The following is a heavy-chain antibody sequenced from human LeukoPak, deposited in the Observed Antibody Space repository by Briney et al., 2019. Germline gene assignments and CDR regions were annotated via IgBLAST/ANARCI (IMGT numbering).Heavy chain of an antibody. CDR1: GYTFTSYG. J-gene: IGHJ3*02. CDR3: ARDYRIAAAVPDAFDI. Sequence: ASVKVSCKASGYTFTSYGISWVRQAPGQGLEWMGWISAYNGNTNYAQKLQGRVTMTTDTSTSTAYMELRSLRSDDTAVYYCARDYRIAAAVPDAFDIWGQGTMVTVSS. D-gene: IGHD6-13*01. V-gene: IGHV1-18*01. CDR2: ISAYNGNT.